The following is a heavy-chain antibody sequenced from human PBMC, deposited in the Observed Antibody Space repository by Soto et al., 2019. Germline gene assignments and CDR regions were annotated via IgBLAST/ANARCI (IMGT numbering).Heavy chain of an antibody. D-gene: IGHD3-10*01. V-gene: IGHV4-30-2*01. CDR1: GGSISSGGYS. CDR3: ARAVGDLGWFDP. J-gene: IGHJ5*02. Sequence: PSETLSLTCAVSGGSISSGGYSWSWIRQPPGKGLEWIGYIYHSGSTYYNPSLKSRVTISVDRSKNQFSPKLSSVTAADTAVYYCARAVGDLGWFDPWGQGTLVTVSS. CDR2: IYHSGST.